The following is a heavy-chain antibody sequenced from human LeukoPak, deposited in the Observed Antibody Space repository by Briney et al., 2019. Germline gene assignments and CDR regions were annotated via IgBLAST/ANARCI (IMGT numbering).Heavy chain of an antibody. J-gene: IGHJ3*02. CDR1: GFTFDDYA. CDR2: ISGDGGST. D-gene: IGHD3-22*01. Sequence: QPGGSLRLSCAASGFTFDDYAMHWVRQAPGKGLEWVSLISGDGGSTYYADPVKGRFTISRDNSKNSLYLQMNSLRTEDTALYYCAKSGDSSGLDAFDIWGQGTMVTVSS. CDR3: AKSGDSSGLDAFDI. V-gene: IGHV3-43*02.